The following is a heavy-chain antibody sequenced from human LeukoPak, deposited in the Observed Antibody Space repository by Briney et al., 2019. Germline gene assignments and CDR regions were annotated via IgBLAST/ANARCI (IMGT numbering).Heavy chain of an antibody. V-gene: IGHV4-31*03. CDR3: ARAKNNYHYYDSSGYYFGLWDY. CDR1: GGSISSGGYY. CDR2: IYYSGST. J-gene: IGHJ4*02. Sequence: SSETLSLTCTVSGGSISSGGYYWSWIRQHPGKGLEWIGYIYYSGSTYYNPSLKSRVTISVDTSKNQFSLKLSSVTAADTAVYYCARAKNNYHYYDSSGYYFGLWDYWGQGTLVTVSS. D-gene: IGHD3-22*01.